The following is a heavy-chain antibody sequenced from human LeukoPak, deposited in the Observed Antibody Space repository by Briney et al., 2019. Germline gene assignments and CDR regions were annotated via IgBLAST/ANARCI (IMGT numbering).Heavy chain of an antibody. CDR2: ISGSDGST. J-gene: IGHJ4*02. D-gene: IGHD2-21*02. CDR3: AKSHHVTAIDY. Sequence: PGGSQRLSCAASGFTFSSYAMSWVRQAPGKGLEWVSGISGSDGSTYYADSVKGRFTISRDNSKNTLYLQMNSLRADDTAVYYCAKSHHVTAIDYWGQGTLVTVSS. CDR1: GFTFSSYA. V-gene: IGHV3-23*01.